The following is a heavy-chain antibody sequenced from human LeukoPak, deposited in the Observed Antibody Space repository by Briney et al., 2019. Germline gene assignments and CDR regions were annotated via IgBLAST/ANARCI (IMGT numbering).Heavy chain of an antibody. CDR2: VNNDGSDT. CDR3: ARGGDAHGFDV. V-gene: IGHV3-74*01. J-gene: IGHJ3*01. CDR1: GFTFSIYW. D-gene: IGHD2-21*01. Sequence: GGSLRLSCAASGFTFSIYWIHWVRQVPGKGLVWVSRVNNDGSDTIYADSVRGRFTVSRDNAKDTAYLQMNSLRPEDTAVYYCARGGDAHGFDVWGQGTMITVTS.